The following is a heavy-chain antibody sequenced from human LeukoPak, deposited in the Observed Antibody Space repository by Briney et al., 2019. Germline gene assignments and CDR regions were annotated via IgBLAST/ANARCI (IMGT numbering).Heavy chain of an antibody. Sequence: SQTLSLTCTVSGGSISSGSYYWSWIRQPAGKGLEWIGRIYTSGSTNYNPSLKSRVTISVDTSKNQFSLKLSSVTAADTAVYYCARQKWAVVTAPYDFDYWGQGTLVTVSS. CDR2: IYTSGST. CDR3: ARQKWAVVTAPYDFDY. V-gene: IGHV4-61*02. D-gene: IGHD5-18*01. J-gene: IGHJ4*02. CDR1: GGSISSGSYY.